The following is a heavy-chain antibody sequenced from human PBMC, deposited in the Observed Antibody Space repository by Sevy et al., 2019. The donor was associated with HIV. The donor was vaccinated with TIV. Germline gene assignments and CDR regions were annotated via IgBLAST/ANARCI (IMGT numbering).Heavy chain of an antibody. CDR2: MSYDGNNK. D-gene: IGHD6-19*01. CDR1: GFTFSSYG. V-gene: IGHV3-30*18. J-gene: IGHJ6*02. CDR3: AKDRAVAGTGRDYYYYYGMDV. Sequence: GGSLRLSCAASGFTFSSYGVHWVRQGPGKGLEWVAVMSYDGNNKNYADSVKGRFTISRDNSKNTLYLQMNSLRGEDTAVYYCAKDRAVAGTGRDYYYYYGMDVWDQGTTVTVSS.